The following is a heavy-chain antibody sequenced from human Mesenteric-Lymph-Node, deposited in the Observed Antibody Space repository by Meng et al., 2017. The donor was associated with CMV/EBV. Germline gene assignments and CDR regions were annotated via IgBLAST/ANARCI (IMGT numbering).Heavy chain of an antibody. Sequence: GGSLRLSCTASGFTFGAYAMSWVRQAPGKGLEWVGFIRSKAYGGTTEYAASVKGRFTISRDDSKSIAYLQMNSLKTEDTAVYYCTRDVDIVVVPAAIYYYGMDVWGQGTTVTVSS. J-gene: IGHJ6*02. CDR2: IRSKAYGGTT. CDR1: GFTFGAYA. V-gene: IGHV3-49*04. CDR3: TRDVDIVVVPAAIYYYGMDV. D-gene: IGHD2-2*01.